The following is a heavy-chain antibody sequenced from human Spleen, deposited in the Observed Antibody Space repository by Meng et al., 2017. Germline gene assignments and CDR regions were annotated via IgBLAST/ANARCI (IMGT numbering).Heavy chain of an antibody. J-gene: IGHJ3*02. Sequence: ASVKVSCKASGYTFTGYYMHWVRQAPGQGLEWMGRINPNSGGTNYAQKFQGRVTMTRDTSISTAYMELSRLRSDDTAVYYCARPYCSSTSCYSIDAFDIWGQGTMVTVSS. CDR2: INPNSGGT. CDR3: ARPYCSSTSCYSIDAFDI. V-gene: IGHV1-2*06. D-gene: IGHD2-2*01. CDR1: GYTFTGYY.